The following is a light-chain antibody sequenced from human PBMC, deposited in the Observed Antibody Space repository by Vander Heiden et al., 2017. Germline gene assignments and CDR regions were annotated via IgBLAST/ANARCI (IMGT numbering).Light chain of an antibody. CDR3: QQCDGIPLT. J-gene: IGKJ4*01. V-gene: IGKV4-1*01. Sequence: DIVMTQSPDSLAVSLGERATINCKSSQSVLYSSNNKNYLTWYQQKPGQPPKLIIYWASTRESGVPDRFSGSESGTDFTLTINNLQAEDVAVYYCQQCDGIPLTFGGGTKVEIK. CDR2: WAS. CDR1: QSVLYSSNNKNY.